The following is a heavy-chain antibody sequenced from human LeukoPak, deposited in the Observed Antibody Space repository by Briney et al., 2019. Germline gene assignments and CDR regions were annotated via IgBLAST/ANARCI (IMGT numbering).Heavy chain of an antibody. CDR2: IYYSGST. Sequence: SETLSLNCTVSGGSISCYYRSWIRQPPGKGLEWIGYIYYSGSTNYNPSLKSRVTISVDTSKNQFSLKLSSVTAADTAVYYCARGERLWFGELSWFDPWGQGTLVTVSS. J-gene: IGHJ5*02. CDR1: GGSISCYY. CDR3: ARGERLWFGELSWFDP. V-gene: IGHV4-59*08. D-gene: IGHD3-10*01.